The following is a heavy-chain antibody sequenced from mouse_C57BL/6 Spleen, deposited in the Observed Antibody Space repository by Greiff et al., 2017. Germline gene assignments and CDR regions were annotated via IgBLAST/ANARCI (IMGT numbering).Heavy chain of an antibody. V-gene: IGHV5-17*01. Sequence: VQLKESGGGLVKPGGSLKLSCAASGFTFSDYGMHWVRQAPEKGLEWVAYISSGSSTIYYADTVKGRFTISRDNAKNTLFLQMTSLRSEDTAMYYCARLPHWDLYFDYWGQGTTLTVSS. CDR3: ARLPHWDLYFDY. D-gene: IGHD4-1*01. J-gene: IGHJ2*01. CDR1: GFTFSDYG. CDR2: ISSGSSTI.